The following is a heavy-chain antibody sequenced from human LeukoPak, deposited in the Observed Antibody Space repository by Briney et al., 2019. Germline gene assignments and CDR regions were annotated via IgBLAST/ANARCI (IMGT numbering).Heavy chain of an antibody. CDR2: ISSSSSYI. D-gene: IGHD2-2*01. CDR3: ARDRCSSTSCYVTY. J-gene: IGHJ4*02. Sequence: PGGCLRLSCAASGFTFSSYSMNWVRQAPGEGLEWVSSISSSSSYIYYADSLKGRVTISRDNAKNSLYLQMNSLRAEDTAVYYCARDRCSSTSCYVTYCGQGTLVTVSS. V-gene: IGHV3-21*01. CDR1: GFTFSSYS.